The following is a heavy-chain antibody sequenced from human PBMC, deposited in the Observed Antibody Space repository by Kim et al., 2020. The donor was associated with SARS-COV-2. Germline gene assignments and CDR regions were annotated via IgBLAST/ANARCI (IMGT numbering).Heavy chain of an antibody. Sequence: SETLSLTCTVSGGSISSYYWSWIRQPPGKGLEWIAYIYYSGSTNYNPSLKSRVTISVDTSKNQFSLKLSSVTAADTAVYYCARAPGVTIFGVVSSFDIWGQGTMVTVS. V-gene: IGHV4-59*01. CDR3: ARAPGVTIFGVVSSFDI. CDR2: IYYSGST. D-gene: IGHD3-3*01. CDR1: GGSISSYY. J-gene: IGHJ3*02.